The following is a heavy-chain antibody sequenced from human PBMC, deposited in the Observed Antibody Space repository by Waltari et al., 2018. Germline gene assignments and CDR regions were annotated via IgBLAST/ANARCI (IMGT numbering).Heavy chain of an antibody. J-gene: IGHJ4*02. CDR3: ARGGRDGYNKCLGY. CDR1: GGTFSSYA. D-gene: IGHD3-16*01. V-gene: IGHV1-69*04. CDR2: SIPILGIA. Sequence: QVQLVQSGAEVKKPGSSVKVSCKASGGTFSSYAISWVRQAPGQGLEWMGGSIPILGIANYAQKFQGRVTITADESTSTAYMELSSLRSEDTAVYYCARGGRDGYNKCLGYWGQGTLVTVSS.